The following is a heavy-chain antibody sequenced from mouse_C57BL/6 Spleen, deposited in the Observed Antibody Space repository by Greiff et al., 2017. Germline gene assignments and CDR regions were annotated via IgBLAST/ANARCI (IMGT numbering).Heavy chain of an antibody. Sequence: VQLQQSGPELVKPGASVKISCKASGYSFTGYYMNWVKQSPEKSLEWIGEINPSTGGTTYNQKFKAKATLTVDKSSSTAYMQLSSLTSEDSAVYYCARVDYDGGFDYWGQGTTLTVSS. CDR1: GYSFTGYY. CDR2: INPSTGGT. CDR3: ARVDYDGGFDY. V-gene: IGHV1-42*01. D-gene: IGHD2-4*01. J-gene: IGHJ2*01.